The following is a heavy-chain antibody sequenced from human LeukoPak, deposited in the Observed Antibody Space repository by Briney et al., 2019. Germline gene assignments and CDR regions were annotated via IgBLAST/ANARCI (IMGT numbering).Heavy chain of an antibody. V-gene: IGHV4-59*08. CDR3: ASHSGYDYYFDY. CDR2: IYYSGST. D-gene: IGHD5-12*01. CDR1: GGSISSYY. Sequence: SETLSLTCTVSGGSISSYYWSWIRQPPGKGLEWIGYIYYSGSTNYNPSLKSRVTISEDTSKNQFSLKLSSVTAADTAVYYCASHSGYDYYFDYWGQGTLVTVSS. J-gene: IGHJ4*02.